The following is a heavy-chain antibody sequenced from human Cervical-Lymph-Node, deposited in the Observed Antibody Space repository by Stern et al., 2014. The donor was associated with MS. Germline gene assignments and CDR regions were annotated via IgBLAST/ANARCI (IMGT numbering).Heavy chain of an antibody. V-gene: IGHV3-21*06. CDR2: ISGRSSSYT. Sequence: VQLVESGGGLVKPGGSLRLSCAASGFKFSSYTMNWVRQAPGKGLEWVSSISGRSSSYTYYAGSVKGRFTTSRDNAKNSLYLQMNSLRAEDTALYYCAMGIAVAGQLYWGQGTLVTVSS. J-gene: IGHJ4*02. D-gene: IGHD6-19*01. CDR1: GFKFSSYT. CDR3: AMGIAVAGQLY.